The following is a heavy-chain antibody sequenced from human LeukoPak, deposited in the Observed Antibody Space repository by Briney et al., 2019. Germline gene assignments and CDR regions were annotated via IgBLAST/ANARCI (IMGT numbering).Heavy chain of an antibody. CDR3: ARGVKLYDFWSGYYALPLDY. D-gene: IGHD3-3*01. CDR1: GGSFSGYY. J-gene: IGHJ4*02. CDR2: INHSGST. Sequence: SETLSLTCAVYGGSFSGYYWSWIRQPPGKGLEWIGEINHSGSTNYNPSLKSRVTISVDTSKNQFSLKLSSVTAADTAVYYCARGVKLYDFWSGYYALPLDYWGQGTLVTVSS. V-gene: IGHV4-34*01.